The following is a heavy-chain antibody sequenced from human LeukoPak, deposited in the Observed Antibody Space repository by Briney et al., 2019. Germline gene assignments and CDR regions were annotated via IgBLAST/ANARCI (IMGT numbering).Heavy chain of an antibody. CDR3: AKEGGYCSSTSCYNWFDP. J-gene: IGHJ5*02. CDR2: ISWNSGSI. Sequence: GRSLRLSCAASGFTFDDYAMHWVRHAPGKGLEWVSGISWNSGSIGYADSVKGRFTISRDNAKNSLYLEMNSLRAEDTALYYCAKEGGYCSSTSCYNWFDPWGQGTLVTVSS. D-gene: IGHD2-2*01. CDR1: GFTFDDYA. V-gene: IGHV3-9*01.